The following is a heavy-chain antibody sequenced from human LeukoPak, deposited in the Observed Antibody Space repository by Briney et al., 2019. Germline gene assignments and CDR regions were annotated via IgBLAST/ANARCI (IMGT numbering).Heavy chain of an antibody. J-gene: IGHJ4*02. CDR3: VKDPSGNYFYFDY. D-gene: IGHD1-26*01. CDR2: ISSDGGRT. V-gene: IGHV3-64D*09. CDR1: GFTFSSFA. Sequence: PGGSLRLSRSASGFTFSSFAMFWVRQAPGKGLEYVSGISSDGGRTNYADSVKARFTISRDNSKVTLYLQMTSLRPEDTAIYYCVKDPSGNYFYFDYWGQGTLVTVSS.